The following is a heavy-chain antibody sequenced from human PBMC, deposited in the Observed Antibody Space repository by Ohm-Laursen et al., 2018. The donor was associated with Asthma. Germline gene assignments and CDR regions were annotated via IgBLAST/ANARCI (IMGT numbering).Heavy chain of an antibody. D-gene: IGHD2-15*01. CDR2: INSVFGIT. V-gene: IGHV1-69*13. J-gene: IGHJ4*02. CDR1: GGTFNNYV. Sequence: VASVKVSCKSLGGTFNNYVIGWVRQAPGQGLEWVGGINSVFGITSYPQKFQGRVTVTADESTSTVYMELSSLTSEDTAVYFCARKRGACISSTCYSLDFWGQGTRVTVST. CDR3: ARKRGACISSTCYSLDF.